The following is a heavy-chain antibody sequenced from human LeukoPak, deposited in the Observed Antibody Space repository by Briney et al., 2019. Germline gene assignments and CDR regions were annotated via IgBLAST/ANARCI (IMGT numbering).Heavy chain of an antibody. D-gene: IGHD6-13*01. Sequence: GGSLRLSCAASGFTFSSYNMYWVRQAPGKGLEWVSSISSSSDYIYYADSVRGRFSISRDNAKNSLYLQMISLRVEDTALYYCARGDSSSWHVPFNYWGQGTLVTVSS. CDR1: GFTFSSYN. CDR2: ISSSSDYI. V-gene: IGHV3-21*01. CDR3: ARGDSSSWHVPFNY. J-gene: IGHJ4*02.